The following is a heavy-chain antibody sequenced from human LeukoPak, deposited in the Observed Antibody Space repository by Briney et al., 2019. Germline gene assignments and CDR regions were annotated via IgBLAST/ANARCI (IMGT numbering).Heavy chain of an antibody. D-gene: IGHD3-22*01. J-gene: IGHJ6*02. CDR3: ARERGGGGDSSGDGMDV. CDR2: INPNSGGT. V-gene: IGHV1-2*02. CDR1: GGAFSSYT. Sequence: HRASVKVSCKASGGAFSSYTISWVRQAPGQGLEWMGWINPNSGGTNYAQKFQGRVTMTRDTSISTAYMELSRLRSDDTAVYYCARERGGGGDSSGDGMDVWGQGTTVTVSS.